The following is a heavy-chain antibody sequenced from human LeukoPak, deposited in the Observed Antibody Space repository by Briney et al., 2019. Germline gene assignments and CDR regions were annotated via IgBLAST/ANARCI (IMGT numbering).Heavy chain of an antibody. CDR3: AKDRYSSSWDYYYYGMDV. CDR1: GLTFSSYA. D-gene: IGHD6-13*01. Sequence: GGSLRLSCAASGLTFSSYAMSWVRQAPGKGLEWVSGISGSGGSTYYADSVKGRFTISRDNSKNTLYLQMNSLRAEDTAVYYCAKDRYSSSWDYYYYGMDVWGQGTTVTVSS. V-gene: IGHV3-23*01. CDR2: ISGSGGST. J-gene: IGHJ6*02.